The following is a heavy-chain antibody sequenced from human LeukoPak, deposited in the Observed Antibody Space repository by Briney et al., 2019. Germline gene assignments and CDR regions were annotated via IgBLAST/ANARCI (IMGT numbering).Heavy chain of an antibody. Sequence: GGSLRLSCAASGFTFSSYWMSWVRQAPGKGLEWVANIKQDGSEKYFVDSVRGRFTISRDNAKNLLYLQMDGLRAEDAALYYCARDPYSGNYGNDYYYYMDVWGKGTTVTISS. D-gene: IGHD1-26*01. CDR3: ARDPYSGNYGNDYYYYMDV. V-gene: IGHV3-7*01. J-gene: IGHJ6*03. CDR2: IKQDGSEK. CDR1: GFTFSSYW.